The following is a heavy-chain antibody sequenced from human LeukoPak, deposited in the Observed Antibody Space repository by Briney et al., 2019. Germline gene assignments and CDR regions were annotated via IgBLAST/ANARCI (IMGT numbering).Heavy chain of an antibody. CDR3: ARPLWLGLVGYFDL. V-gene: IGHV1-2*02. J-gene: IGHJ2*01. CDR1: GYTFTGYY. D-gene: IGHD6-19*01. Sequence: ASVKVSCKASGYTFTGYYMHWVRQAPGQGLEWMGWINPNSGGTNYAQKFQGRVTMTKDTSISTAYMELSRRRSDDTAVYYCARPLWLGLVGYFDLWGRGTLVTVSS. CDR2: INPNSGGT.